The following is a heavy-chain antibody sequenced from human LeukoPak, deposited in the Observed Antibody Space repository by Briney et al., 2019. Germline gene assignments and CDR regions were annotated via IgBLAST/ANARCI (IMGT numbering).Heavy chain of an antibody. CDR3: ARSIAAAGTVPLDFDY. V-gene: IGHV3-30*04. Sequence: GGSLRLSCVASGFTFSSYAMHWVRQAPGKGLEWVAVISYDGSNKYYADSVKGRFTISRDNSKNTLYLQMNSLRAEDTAVYYCARSIAAAGTVPLDFDYWGQGTLVTVSS. D-gene: IGHD6-13*01. J-gene: IGHJ4*02. CDR1: GFTFSSYA. CDR2: ISYDGSNK.